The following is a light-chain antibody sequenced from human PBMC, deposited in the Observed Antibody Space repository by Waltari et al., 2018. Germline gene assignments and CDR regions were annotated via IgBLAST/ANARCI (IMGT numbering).Light chain of an antibody. CDR2: DET. V-gene: IGLV3-21*03. CDR1: DIGGQR. Sequence: YLLTQPPSVSVAPGTTARIPCGGDDIGGQRVHWYQQKPGQAPVLVAYDETNRPSGGPERFFGSKAGNTATLTIGRVEAGDEADYYCQLWDRSKSHVTFGGGTKLTV. CDR3: QLWDRSKSHVT. J-gene: IGLJ2*01.